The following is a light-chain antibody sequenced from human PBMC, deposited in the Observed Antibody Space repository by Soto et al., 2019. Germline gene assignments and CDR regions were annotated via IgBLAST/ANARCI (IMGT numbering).Light chain of an antibody. J-gene: IGKJ2*01. CDR2: GAS. V-gene: IGKV3-15*01. CDR3: QQYNNWPPMYT. Sequence: DIAQCPTTNSVSPGETATLPCSTSQSVSSNLAWYQQKPGQAPRLLIYGASTRATGIPARFSGSGSGTEFTLTISSLQSEDFAVYYCQQYNNWPPMYTFGQGTKVDIK. CDR1: QSVSSN.